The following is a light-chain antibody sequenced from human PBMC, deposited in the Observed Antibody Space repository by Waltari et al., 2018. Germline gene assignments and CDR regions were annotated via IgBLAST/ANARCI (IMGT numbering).Light chain of an antibody. CDR2: GKE. CDR1: SLRTSF. CDR3: SSRNGRASQVV. J-gene: IGLJ2*01. V-gene: IGLV3-19*01. Sequence: SSGLTQDPAVSVALGQTIRITSRGDSLRTSFASWYQVKTGQAHVLVMFGKEKRPAGVPDRISGESSETTSSLIITGAQAEDEADYYCSSRNGRASQVVFAGGTKVTVL.